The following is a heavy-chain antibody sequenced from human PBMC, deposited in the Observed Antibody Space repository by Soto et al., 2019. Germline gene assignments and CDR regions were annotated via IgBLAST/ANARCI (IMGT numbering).Heavy chain of an antibody. Sequence: SETLSLTCTVSGGSISSYYWSWIRQPPGKGLEWIGYIYYSGSTNYNPSLKSRVTISVDTSKNQFSLKLSSVTAADTAVYYCARSGAMYYYDSSGYYHYFEYWGQGTRVTVSS. CDR2: IYYSGST. D-gene: IGHD3-22*01. CDR3: ARSGAMYYYDSSGYYHYFEY. CDR1: GGSISSYY. J-gene: IGHJ4*02. V-gene: IGHV4-59*01.